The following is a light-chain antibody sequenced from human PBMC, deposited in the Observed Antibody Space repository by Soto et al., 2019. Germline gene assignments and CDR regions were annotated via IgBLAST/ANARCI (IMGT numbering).Light chain of an antibody. CDR3: QQYSSYSRT. CDR2: DAS. V-gene: IGKV1-5*01. CDR1: QSISSW. J-gene: IGKJ1*01. Sequence: DIQMTQSPSTLSSSVGDRVTITCRASQSISSWLAWYQQKPGKAPKVLIYDASSLESGVPARFSGSGSGTDFTLTISSLQPDDFATSFCQQYSSYSRTFGHGTKVEIK.